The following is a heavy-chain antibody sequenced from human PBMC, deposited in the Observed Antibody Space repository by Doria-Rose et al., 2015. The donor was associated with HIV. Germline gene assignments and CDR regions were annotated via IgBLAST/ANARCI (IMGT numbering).Heavy chain of an antibody. CDR2: INHSGST. D-gene: IGHD1-7*01. CDR1: GGSFSGYF. Sequence: QVQLQESDAGLLKPSETLSLTCAVYGGSFSGYFWSWVRQPPGKGLEWIGEINHSGSTNYNASLNSRLTLSVDTSKNQFSLKLSSVTAADTAVYYCAREIRRYNWNYEDWFAPWGQGTLVTVSS. J-gene: IGHJ5*02. CDR3: AREIRRYNWNYEDWFAP. V-gene: IGHV4-34*01.